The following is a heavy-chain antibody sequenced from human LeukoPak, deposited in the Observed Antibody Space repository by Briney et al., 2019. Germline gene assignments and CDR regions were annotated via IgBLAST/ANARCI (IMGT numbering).Heavy chain of an antibody. CDR3: ARGRRGRYSADYGY. CDR2: INPNSGDT. J-gene: IGHJ4*02. CDR1: GYTFSGYY. V-gene: IGHV1-2*02. D-gene: IGHD1-26*01. Sequence: ASVEVSCKASGYTFSGYYIHWVRQAPGQGLEWMGWINPNSGDTNYAQKFQGRVTMTSDTSISTAYMELSRLRSDDTAVFYCARGRRGRYSADYGYWGQGTLVTVSS.